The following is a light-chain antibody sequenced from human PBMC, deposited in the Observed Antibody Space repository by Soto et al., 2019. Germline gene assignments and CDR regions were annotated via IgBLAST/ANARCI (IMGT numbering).Light chain of an antibody. J-gene: IGKJ1*01. V-gene: IGKV3-15*01. CDR3: QQYNNWPRT. CDR2: GAS. Sequence: DIVITQYPSTLSVSPGERATLSCRASQSVSSNLAWYQQKPGQAPRLLIYGASTRATGIPARFSGSGSGTEFTLTISSLQSEDFAVYYCQQYNNWPRTFGQGTKV. CDR1: QSVSSN.